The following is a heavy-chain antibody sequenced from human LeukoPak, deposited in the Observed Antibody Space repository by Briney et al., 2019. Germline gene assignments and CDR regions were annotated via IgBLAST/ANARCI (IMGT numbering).Heavy chain of an antibody. V-gene: IGHV4-39*07. Sequence: SETLSLTCTVSGGSISGTNYYWGWIRQPPGKGLEWIWSIYYNGHTYSNPSLESRVTMSVDTSNNQFSLKLSSVTAADTAVYYCARDGRGYSSGWWRYWGQGTLVTVSS. CDR3: ARDGRGYSSGWWRY. CDR1: GGSISGTNYY. J-gene: IGHJ4*02. CDR2: IYYNGHT. D-gene: IGHD6-19*01.